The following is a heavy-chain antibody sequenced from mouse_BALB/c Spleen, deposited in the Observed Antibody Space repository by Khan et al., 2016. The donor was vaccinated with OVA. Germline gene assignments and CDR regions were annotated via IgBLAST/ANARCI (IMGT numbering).Heavy chain of an antibody. CDR3: ARSGNGSFGY. V-gene: IGHV1S29*02. CDR2: IFPNDGGT. D-gene: IGHD1-2*01. J-gene: IGHJ3*01. Sequence: EVQLQESGPELVKPGASVKISCKASGYTFTDYSMDWMRQSHGKSLAWIGYIFPNDGGTTYNQKFKTKAILTVDTSSTTAYMELRSLTSEDAAVYCCARSGNGSFGYCGQGTLVTVSA. CDR1: GYTFTDYS.